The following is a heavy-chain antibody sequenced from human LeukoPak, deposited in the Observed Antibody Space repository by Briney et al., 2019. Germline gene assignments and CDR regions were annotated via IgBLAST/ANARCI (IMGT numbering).Heavy chain of an antibody. V-gene: IGHV3-21*01. D-gene: IGHD2-2*01. CDR3: ARAGVPPATTTVDI. CDR1: GFTFSSYN. CDR2: ISRSSSYI. J-gene: IGHJ3*02. Sequence: GGSLRLSCAASGFTFSSYNMNWVRQAPGKGLEWVSSISRSSSYIYYADSVKGRFTISRDNAKNSLYLQMNSLGAEDTAVYYCARAGVPPATTTVDIWGQGTMVTVSS.